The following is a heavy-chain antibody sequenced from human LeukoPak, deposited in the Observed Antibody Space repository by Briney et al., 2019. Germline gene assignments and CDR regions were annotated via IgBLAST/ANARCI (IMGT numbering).Heavy chain of an antibody. V-gene: IGHV3-23*01. J-gene: IGHJ4*02. Sequence: PGGPLRLSCTASGFTFSTYAMTWFRQAPGKALEWFSFFSVSDGSTYYAVSEKALSPIPRDNPKNTLYCKINRLRPEDTAVYFCAKDVRSSTPMKYYDYWGQGALVTVSS. CDR2: FSVSDGST. D-gene: IGHD3-10*01. CDR1: GFTFSTYA. CDR3: AKDVRSSTPMKYYDY.